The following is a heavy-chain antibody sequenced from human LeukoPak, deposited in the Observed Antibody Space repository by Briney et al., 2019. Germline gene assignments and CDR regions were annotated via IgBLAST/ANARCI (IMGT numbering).Heavy chain of an antibody. D-gene: IGHD5-18*01. CDR3: ARDPRYSYGYLDY. CDR2: INPKSGGT. Sequence: ASVKVSCKASGYSFTDYYMHWARQAPGQGLEWMGWINPKSGGTDYAQKFQGRVTMTRDTSISTAYMELSSLRSDDTAVYYCARDPRYSYGYLDYWGQGALVIVSS. CDR1: GYSFTDYY. J-gene: IGHJ4*02. V-gene: IGHV1-2*02.